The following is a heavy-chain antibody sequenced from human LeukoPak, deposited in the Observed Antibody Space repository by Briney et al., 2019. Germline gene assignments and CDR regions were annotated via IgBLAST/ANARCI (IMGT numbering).Heavy chain of an antibody. CDR2: IDHSGST. J-gene: IGHJ4*02. V-gene: IGHV4-30-2*01. Sequence: SETLSLTCAVSGDSISSGGYSWSWVWQPPGKGLEWIGYIDHSGSTDYNPSLRGRITISVARSKNQFSLRLTSVTAADTAVYYCARLGYCTTARCLPDYWGQGTLVTVSS. CDR3: ARLGYCTTARCLPDY. CDR1: GDSISSGGYS. D-gene: IGHD2-8*01.